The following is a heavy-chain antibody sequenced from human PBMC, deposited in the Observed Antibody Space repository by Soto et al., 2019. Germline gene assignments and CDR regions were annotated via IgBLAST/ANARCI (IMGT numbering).Heavy chain of an antibody. Sequence: GGSLRLSFAASGFTFSSYGMHWVRQAPGRGLEWVAFIWYDGSNKYYADSVKGRFTISRDNSNNTLYLQMNSLRAEDTAVYYCARDSAWIQSTQPDYWGQGTLVTVSS. J-gene: IGHJ4*02. CDR2: IWYDGSNK. V-gene: IGHV3-33*01. CDR3: ARDSAWIQSTQPDY. D-gene: IGHD5-18*01. CDR1: GFTFSSYG.